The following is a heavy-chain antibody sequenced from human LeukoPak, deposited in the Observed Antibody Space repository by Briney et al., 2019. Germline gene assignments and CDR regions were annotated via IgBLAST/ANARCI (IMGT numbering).Heavy chain of an antibody. Sequence: QPGGSLRLSCAASGFTFSTYAMTWVRQAPGKGLEWVSTITGNGGTTYYADSVKGRFSISRDNSKNTLYLQMNSLRVEDTAVYYCGKGVVVAATWFDPGGQGTLGTVS. CDR3: GKGVVVAATWFDP. CDR1: GFTFSTYA. D-gene: IGHD2-15*01. V-gene: IGHV3-23*01. CDR2: ITGNGGTT. J-gene: IGHJ5*02.